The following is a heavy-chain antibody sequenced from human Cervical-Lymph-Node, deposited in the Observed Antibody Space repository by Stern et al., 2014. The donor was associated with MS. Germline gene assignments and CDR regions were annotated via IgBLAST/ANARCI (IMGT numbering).Heavy chain of an antibody. V-gene: IGHV2-26*01. D-gene: IGHD3-16*01. CDR3: ARIWRLTTEWGNYYALDV. J-gene: IGHJ6*02. CDR1: GFSLSNTEMG. CDR2: IFLNDEK. Sequence: QVTLRESGPVLVKPTETLTLTCDVSGFSLSNTEMGVSWIRQPPGKPLEWLAHIFLNDEKSYSTSLKNRLTISKDTSKSQVVLIMTHMDPEDTATYFCARIWRLTTEWGNYYALDVWGQGTTVTVSS.